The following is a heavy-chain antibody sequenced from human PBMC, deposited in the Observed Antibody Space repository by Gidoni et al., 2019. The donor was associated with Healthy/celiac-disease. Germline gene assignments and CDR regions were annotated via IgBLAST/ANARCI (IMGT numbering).Heavy chain of an antibody. V-gene: IGHV4-59*01. CDR3: ARGLAAPSYYFDY. CDR2: IYYSGST. J-gene: IGHJ4*02. Sequence: QVQLQESGPGLVKPSETLSLTCTVSGGSISSYYWSWIRQPPGKGLEWIGYIYYSGSTNYNPSLKSRVTISVDTSKNQFSLKLSSVTAADTAVYYCARGLAAPSYYFDYWGQGTLVTVSS. D-gene: IGHD6-25*01. CDR1: GGSISSYY.